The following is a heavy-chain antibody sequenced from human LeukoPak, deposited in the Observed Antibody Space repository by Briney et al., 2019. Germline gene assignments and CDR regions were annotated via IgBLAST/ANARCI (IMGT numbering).Heavy chain of an antibody. Sequence: SVKVSCKASGGTFSSYAISWVRQAPGQGLECMGGIIPIFGTANYAQKFQGRVTITADKSTSTAYLELSSLRSEDTAVYYCARVSFTMVRGVIISGPNWFDPRGQGTLVTVSS. D-gene: IGHD3-10*01. J-gene: IGHJ5*02. CDR3: ARVSFTMVRGVIISGPNWFDP. V-gene: IGHV1-69*06. CDR1: GGTFSSYA. CDR2: IIPIFGTA.